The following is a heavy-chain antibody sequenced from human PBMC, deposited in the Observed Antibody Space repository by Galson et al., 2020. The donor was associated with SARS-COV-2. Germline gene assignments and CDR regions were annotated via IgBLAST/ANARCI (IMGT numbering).Heavy chain of an antibody. V-gene: IGHV5-51*01. Sequence: GESLKISCKGSGYTFTTYWIGWVRQKPGKSLEWMGIIYPGDSDTMYSPSFQGQVTISADRSIDTAYLQWSSLQPSDTAIYYCVREGRVTPDPFHYWGQGTLVTVSS. CDR3: VREGRVTPDPFHY. D-gene: IGHD2-21*02. J-gene: IGHJ4*02. CDR1: GYTFTTYW. CDR2: IYPGDSDT.